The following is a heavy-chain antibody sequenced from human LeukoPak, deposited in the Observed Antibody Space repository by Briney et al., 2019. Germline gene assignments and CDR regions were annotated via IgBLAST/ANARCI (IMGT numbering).Heavy chain of an antibody. CDR3: ARDHDTSGYYFDY. V-gene: IGHV3-7*01. J-gene: IGHJ4*02. CDR1: GFTFSNYW. Sequence: PGGSLRLSCAASGFTFSNYWMSWVRQAPGEGLEWVANIKQDGSKKYYVDSVKGRFTISRDNAKNSLYLQMNSLRAEDTAVYYCARDHDTSGYYFDYWGQGTLVTVSS. D-gene: IGHD3-22*01. CDR2: IKQDGSKK.